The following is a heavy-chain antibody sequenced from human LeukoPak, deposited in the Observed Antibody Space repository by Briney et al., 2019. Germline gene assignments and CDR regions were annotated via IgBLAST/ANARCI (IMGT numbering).Heavy chain of an antibody. CDR2: ISRSSTDI. CDR3: ARDELGVSGSGVYYYYGMAV. J-gene: IGHJ6*02. Sequence: GGSLRLSCAASGFTFSNHWLHWVRQAPGKGLEWVSSISRSSTDIQYADSVKGRFTISRDNAKNSLHLQMNSLRAEDTAVYYCARDELGVSGSGVYYYYGMAVWGQGTTVTVSS. CDR1: GFTFSNHW. D-gene: IGHD3-10*01. V-gene: IGHV3-21*01.